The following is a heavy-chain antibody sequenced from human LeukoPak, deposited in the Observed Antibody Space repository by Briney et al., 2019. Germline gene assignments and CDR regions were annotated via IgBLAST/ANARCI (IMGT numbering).Heavy chain of an antibody. V-gene: IGHV4-59*01. D-gene: IGHD5-12*01. J-gene: IGHJ4*02. Sequence: SETLSLTCAVYGGSFSGYYWSWIRQPPGKGLEWIGYIYYSGSTNYNPSLKSRVTISVDTSKNQFSLKLSSVTAADTAVYYCARESIVATIDYWGQGTLVTVSS. CDR1: GGSFSGYY. CDR3: ARESIVATIDY. CDR2: IYYSGST.